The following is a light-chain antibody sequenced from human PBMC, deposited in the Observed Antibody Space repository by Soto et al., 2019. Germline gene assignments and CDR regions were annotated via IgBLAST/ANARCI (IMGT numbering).Light chain of an antibody. CDR3: QQYFSYPLT. V-gene: IGKV4-1*01. CDR1: QTISYTSINKTY. Sequence: DIVMTQSPDSLGVSLGERATISCKSSQTISYTSINKTYLAWYQQRPGQPPKLLIYWASIRGSGVPDRLSGIGFGTDFTLTISSLQTEDVAVYYCQQYFSYPLTFGGGTKVEVK. CDR2: WAS. J-gene: IGKJ4*01.